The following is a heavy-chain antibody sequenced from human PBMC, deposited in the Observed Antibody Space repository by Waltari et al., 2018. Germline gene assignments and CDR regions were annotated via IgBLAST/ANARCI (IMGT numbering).Heavy chain of an antibody. D-gene: IGHD1-1*01. V-gene: IGHV3-23*01. J-gene: IGHJ6*03. CDR1: GFTFSSYA. Sequence: EVQLLESGGGLVQPGGSLRLSCAASGFTFSSYAMSWVRQAPGKGLEWVSAISGSGGSTYYADSVKCRFTISRDNSKNTRYLQMNSLRAEDTAVYYCAKALEQDYYYYMDVWGKGTTVTVSS. CDR3: AKALEQDYYYYMDV. CDR2: ISGSGGST.